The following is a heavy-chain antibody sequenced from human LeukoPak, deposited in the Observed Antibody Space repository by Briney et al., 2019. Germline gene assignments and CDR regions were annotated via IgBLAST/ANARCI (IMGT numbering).Heavy chain of an antibody. V-gene: IGHV1-18*01. D-gene: IGHD3-3*01. CDR1: GYTFTSYG. CDR2: ISAYNGNT. J-gene: IGHJ5*02. Sequence: ASVKVSCKASGYTFTSYGISWVRQAPGQGLEWMGWISAYNGNTNCAQKLQGRVTMTTDTSTSTAYMELRSLRSDDTAVYYCARTDRTYYDFWSGYYTGNWFDPWGQGTLVTVSS. CDR3: ARTDRTYYDFWSGYYTGNWFDP.